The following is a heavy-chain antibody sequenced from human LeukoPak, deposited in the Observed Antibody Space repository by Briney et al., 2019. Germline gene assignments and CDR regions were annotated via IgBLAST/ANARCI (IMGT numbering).Heavy chain of an antibody. V-gene: IGHV1-69*13. J-gene: IGHJ4*02. Sequence: ASVKVSCKASGGTFSNYAISWVRQAPGQGLEWMGGIIPIFGTANYAQKFQGRVTITADESTSTAYMELSSLRSEDTAVYYCARGGDIVVVPAAMIYWGQGTLVTVSS. CDR2: IIPIFGTA. D-gene: IGHD2-2*01. CDR1: GGTFSNYA. CDR3: ARGGDIVVVPAAMIY.